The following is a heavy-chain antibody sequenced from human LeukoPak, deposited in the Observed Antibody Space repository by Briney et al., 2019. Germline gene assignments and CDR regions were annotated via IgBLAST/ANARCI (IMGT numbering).Heavy chain of an antibody. D-gene: IGHD3-16*01. CDR3: SRARGELTSYPYYYYDMDV. CDR2: ISYDGSNK. J-gene: IGHJ6*04. CDR1: GFTFSSYG. Sequence: PGGSLRPSCAASGFTFSSYGMHWVRQAPGKGLEWVAVISYDGSNKYYADSVKGRFTISRDNSKNTLYLQMNSLRAEDTAVYYCSRARGELTSYPYYYYDMDVWGKGTTVTVSS. V-gene: IGHV3-30*03.